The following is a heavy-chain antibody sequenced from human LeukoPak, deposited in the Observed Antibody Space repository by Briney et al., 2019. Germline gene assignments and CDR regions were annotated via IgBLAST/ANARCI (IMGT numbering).Heavy chain of an antibody. CDR1: GYSFTSYW. J-gene: IGHJ4*02. V-gene: IGHV5-10-1*01. CDR2: IDPSDSYT. Sequence: GESLKISCKGSGYSFTSYWISWVRQMPGKGLEWMGRIDPSDSYTNYSPSFQGHVTISADKSISTAYLQWSSLKASDTAIYYCAIGLFSSSWCFDYWGQGTLVPVS. CDR3: AIGLFSSSWCFDY. D-gene: IGHD6-13*01.